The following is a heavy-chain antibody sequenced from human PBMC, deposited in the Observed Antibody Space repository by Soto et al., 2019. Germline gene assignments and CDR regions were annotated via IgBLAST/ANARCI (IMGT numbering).Heavy chain of an antibody. CDR2: FFYTGST. V-gene: IGHV4-59*01. CDR1: TGSSDSFY. D-gene: IGHD5-12*01. Sequence: QVQLQVSGPGLVKPSATLSLSCTVSTGSSDSFYWSWIRQPPGNGLEWIGYFFYTGSTNHNPSLKGRVTISLDMASSQFSLSLTSVTAADTAMYYFARSRDGYNLNPIDQWGQGLLVTVSS. CDR3: ARSRDGYNLNPIDQ. J-gene: IGHJ4*02.